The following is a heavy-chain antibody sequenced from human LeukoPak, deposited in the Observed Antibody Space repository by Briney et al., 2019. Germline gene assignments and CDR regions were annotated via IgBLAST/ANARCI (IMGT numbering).Heavy chain of an antibody. CDR3: ARVRQAVAGGYFQH. CDR1: GGSFSGYY. CDR2: INHSVST. Sequence: SETLSLTCAVYGGSFSGYYWSWIRQPPGKGLEWIGEINHSVSTNYNPSLKSRVTIPVDTSKNQFSLKLSSVTAADTAVYYCARVRQAVAGGYFQHWGQGTLVTVSS. D-gene: IGHD6-19*01. V-gene: IGHV4-34*01. J-gene: IGHJ1*01.